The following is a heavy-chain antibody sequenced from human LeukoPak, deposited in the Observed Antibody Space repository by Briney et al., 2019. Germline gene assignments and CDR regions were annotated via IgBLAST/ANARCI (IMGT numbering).Heavy chain of an antibody. CDR3: ARDANPPHDYGAPGAFDI. D-gene: IGHD4-17*01. Sequence: GGSLRLSCAASGFTFSSYAMNWVRQAPGKGLEWVAVISYDGSNKYYADSVKGRFTISRDNSKNTLYLQMNSLRAEDTAVYYCARDANPPHDYGAPGAFDIWGQGTMVTVSS. J-gene: IGHJ3*02. V-gene: IGHV3-30*04. CDR1: GFTFSSYA. CDR2: ISYDGSNK.